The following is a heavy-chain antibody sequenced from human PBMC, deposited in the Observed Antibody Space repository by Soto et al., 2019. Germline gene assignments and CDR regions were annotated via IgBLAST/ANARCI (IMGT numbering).Heavy chain of an antibody. Sequence: SGGSLRLSCAASGFTFSSYGMHWVRQAPGKGLEWVAVISYDGSNKYYADSVKGRFTISRDNSKNTLYLQMSSLRAEDTAVYYCAKDQVYGAYYYYYGMDVWGQGTTVTVSS. CDR3: AKDQVYGAYYYYYGMDV. CDR1: GFTFSSYG. CDR2: ISYDGSNK. V-gene: IGHV3-30*18. J-gene: IGHJ6*02. D-gene: IGHD4-17*01.